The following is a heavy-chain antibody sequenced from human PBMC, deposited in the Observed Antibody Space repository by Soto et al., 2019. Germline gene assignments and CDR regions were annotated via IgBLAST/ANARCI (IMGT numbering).Heavy chain of an antibody. CDR1: VGSISSYY. CDR2: IYYSGST. CDR3: ARGLQTKRGYSYGPGFDY. Sequence: SETLSLTCTVSVGSISSYYWIWIRQPPGKGLEWIGYIYYSGSTNYNPSLKSRVTISVDTSKNQFSLKLSSVTAADTAVYYCARGLQTKRGYSYGPGFDYWGQGTLVTVSS. D-gene: IGHD5-18*01. V-gene: IGHV4-59*01. J-gene: IGHJ4*02.